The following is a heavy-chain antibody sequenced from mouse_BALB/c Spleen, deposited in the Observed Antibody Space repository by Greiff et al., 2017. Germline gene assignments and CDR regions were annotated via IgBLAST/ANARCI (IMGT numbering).Heavy chain of an antibody. CDR1: GFNIKDTY. CDR2: IDPANGNT. Sequence: EVQLQQSGAELVKPGASVKLSCTASGFNIKDTYMHWVKQRPEQGLEWIGRIDPANGNTKYDPKFQGKATITADTSSNTAYLQLSSLTSEDTAVYYCAFYYYGSRNYWGQGTTLTVSS. V-gene: IGHV14-3*02. J-gene: IGHJ2*01. CDR3: AFYYYGSRNY. D-gene: IGHD1-1*01.